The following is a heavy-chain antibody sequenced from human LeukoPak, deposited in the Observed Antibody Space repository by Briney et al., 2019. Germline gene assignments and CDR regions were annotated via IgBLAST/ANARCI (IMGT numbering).Heavy chain of an antibody. CDR2: ISYSETT. V-gene: IGHV4-39*02. J-gene: IGHJ4*02. CDR1: SASISSSPYF. D-gene: IGHD3-10*01. CDR3: AANSADYNTLGSSYKV. Sequence: SETLSLTCTVSSASISSSPYFWAWVRQSPGQGLEWIGTISYSETTYYNPSLKSRVTVSVDTSKNHFSLKLNSVTAADTAVYYCAANSADYNTLGSSYKVWGQGTLVTVSS.